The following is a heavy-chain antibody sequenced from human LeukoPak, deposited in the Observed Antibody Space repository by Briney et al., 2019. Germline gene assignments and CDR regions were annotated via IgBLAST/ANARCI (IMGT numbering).Heavy chain of an antibody. CDR1: GYTFTGYY. Sequence: ASVKVSCKASGYTFTGYYMHWVRQAPGQGLEWMGWINPNSGGTNYAQKFQGRVTMTRDTPTSTVYMELSSLRSEDTAVYYCASELGGRDYYYYMDVWGKGTTVTISS. J-gene: IGHJ6*03. V-gene: IGHV1-2*02. CDR3: ASELGGRDYYYYMDV. D-gene: IGHD3-16*01. CDR2: INPNSGGT.